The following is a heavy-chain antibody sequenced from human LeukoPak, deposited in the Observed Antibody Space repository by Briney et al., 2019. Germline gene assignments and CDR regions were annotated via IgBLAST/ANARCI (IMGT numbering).Heavy chain of an antibody. CDR1: NFAFSTYA. J-gene: IGHJ3*02. Sequence: GGSLRLSCAASNFAFSTYAMTWVRQAPGKGLEWVSSISGAGTSYADSVKGRFTISRDNSKSTLFLQMNSLRAEDTAVYYCAREIDPGAFDIWGQGTMVTVSS. V-gene: IGHV3-23*01. CDR3: AREIDPGAFDI. CDR2: ISGAGT. D-gene: IGHD3-10*01.